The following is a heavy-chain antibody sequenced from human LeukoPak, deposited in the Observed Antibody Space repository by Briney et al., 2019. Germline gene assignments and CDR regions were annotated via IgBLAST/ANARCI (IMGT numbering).Heavy chain of an antibody. CDR3: ARHAYYDFVTGLFDP. Sequence: PSETLSLTCTVSGGSISSGSYYWGWIRQPPGKGLEWIGSIYYSGNTYYDSSLKSRVTISVDTSKNHFSLNLNSVTAADTAVYYCARHAYYDFVTGLFDPWGQGTLVTVSS. J-gene: IGHJ5*02. CDR2: IYYSGNT. V-gene: IGHV4-39*01. D-gene: IGHD3-3*01. CDR1: GGSISSGSYY.